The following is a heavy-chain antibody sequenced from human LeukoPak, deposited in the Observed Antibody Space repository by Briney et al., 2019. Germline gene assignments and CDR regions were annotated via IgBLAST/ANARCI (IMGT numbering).Heavy chain of an antibody. CDR2: IYYSGST. CDR1: GGSISSGGYF. V-gene: IGHV4-31*03. Sequence: PSETLSLTCTVSGGSISSGGYFWSWIRQHPGKGLEWIGYIYYSGSTYYNPSLKSRVTISVDTSKNQFSLKLSSVTAADTAVYYCARGPTYDYFDYWGQGTLVTVSS. CDR3: ARGPTYDYFDY. J-gene: IGHJ4*02.